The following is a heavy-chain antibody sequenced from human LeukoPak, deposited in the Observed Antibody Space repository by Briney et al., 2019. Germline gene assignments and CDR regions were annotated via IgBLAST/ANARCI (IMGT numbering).Heavy chain of an antibody. CDR2: IRPEGTTT. CDR1: RFTFSTYW. Sequence: GGTLRLSRAASRFTFSTYWMHWVRPAPGKGLVWVARIRPEGTTTAYADSVKGRFTISRDNAKNTLFLQMNSLSAEDTAVYYCARDLDWILFDYWGQGTLVTVSS. V-gene: IGHV3-74*03. CDR3: ARDLDWILFDY. J-gene: IGHJ4*02. D-gene: IGHD3-9*01.